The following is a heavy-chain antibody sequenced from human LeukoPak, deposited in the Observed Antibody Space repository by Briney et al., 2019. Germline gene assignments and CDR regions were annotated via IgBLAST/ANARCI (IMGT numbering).Heavy chain of an antibody. J-gene: IGHJ5*02. V-gene: IGHV4-59*01. CDR3: AREPDVNDFWSSGPLDPGSCLDP. CDR1: GGSIRDYY. D-gene: IGHD3-3*01. Sequence: PSETLSLTCTVSGGSIRDYYWSWIRQAPGKGLEWIGYIYYSGNTKYNPSLKSRVIISLDTSKNQLSLKVTSVTAADTAVYYCAREPDVNDFWSSGPLDPGSCLDPWGQGTLVTVSS. CDR2: IYYSGNT.